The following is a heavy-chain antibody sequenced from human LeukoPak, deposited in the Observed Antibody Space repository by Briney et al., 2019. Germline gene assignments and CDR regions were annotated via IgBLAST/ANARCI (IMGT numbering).Heavy chain of an antibody. Sequence: GASVKVSGKASGYTFTGYYMHWVRQAPGQGLEWMGRINPNSGGTNYAQKFQGGVTMTRDTSISTAYMELSRLRSDDTAVYYCAREGGVIVRRRTYYFDYWGQGTLVTVSS. CDR3: AREGGVIVRRRTYYFDY. CDR2: INPNSGGT. CDR1: GYTFTGYY. D-gene: IGHD3-16*02. V-gene: IGHV1-2*06. J-gene: IGHJ4*02.